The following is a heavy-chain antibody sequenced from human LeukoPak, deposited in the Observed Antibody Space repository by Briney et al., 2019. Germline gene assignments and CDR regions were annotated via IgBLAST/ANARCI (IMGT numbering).Heavy chain of an antibody. CDR1: GGSISSYY. CDR3: ARGDGSGYILDY. Sequence: SETLSRICYVSGGSISSYYWNWIRQRPGKGLEWIGYIYNSGRIYYNPSLKSRVNILIDTSKNQFSLKLHSVTAADTAVYYCARGDGSGYILDYWDQGTLVTVSS. CDR2: IYNSGRI. J-gene: IGHJ4*02. V-gene: IGHV4-59*01. D-gene: IGHD3-10*01.